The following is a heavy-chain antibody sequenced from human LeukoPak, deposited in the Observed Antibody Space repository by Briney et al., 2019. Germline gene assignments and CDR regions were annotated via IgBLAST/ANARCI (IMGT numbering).Heavy chain of an antibody. V-gene: IGHV3-9*01. D-gene: IGHD2-8*02. CDR3: AEDAGFLPTGFDY. Sequence: GGSLRLSCAASGFTFDDYAMHWVRQAPGKGLEWVSGISWNSGSIGYADSVKGRFTISRDNAKNSLYLQMNSLRAEDTALYYCAEDAGFLPTGFDYWGQGTLVTVSS. CDR2: ISWNSGSI. J-gene: IGHJ4*02. CDR1: GFTFDDYA.